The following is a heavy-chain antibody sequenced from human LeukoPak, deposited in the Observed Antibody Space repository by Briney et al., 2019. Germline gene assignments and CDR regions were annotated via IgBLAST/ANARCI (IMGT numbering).Heavy chain of an antibody. J-gene: IGHJ6*02. V-gene: IGHV4-30-4*01. CDR2: IYYSGST. CDR3: AGSTVTYYYGMDV. D-gene: IGHD4-17*01. Sequence: PSKTLSLTCTVSGGSISSGDYYWSWIRQPPGKGLEWIGYIYYSGSTYYNPSLKSRVTISVGTSKNQFSLKLSSVTAADTAVYYCAGSTVTYYYGMDVWGQGTTVTVSS. CDR1: GGSISSGDYY.